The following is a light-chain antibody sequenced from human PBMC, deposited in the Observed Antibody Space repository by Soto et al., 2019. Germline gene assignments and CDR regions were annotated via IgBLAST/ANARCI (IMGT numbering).Light chain of an antibody. CDR1: QGISSA. CDR2: DAS. J-gene: IGKJ3*01. CDR3: QQFNSYPLS. Sequence: AIQLTQSPSSLSASVGDRVTITCRASQGISSAIAWYQQKPGKAPKLLIYDASSLESGVPSRFSGSGSGTDFTLTISSLQPADFATYYCQQFNSYPLSFGPGTKVVIK. V-gene: IGKV1-13*02.